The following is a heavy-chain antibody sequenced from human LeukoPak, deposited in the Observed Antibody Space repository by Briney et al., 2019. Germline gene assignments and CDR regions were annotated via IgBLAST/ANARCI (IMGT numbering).Heavy chain of an antibody. V-gene: IGHV3-53*01. CDR1: GITVSVNY. CDR3: ARAPPTVTKHGMDV. CDR2: IYSGENT. D-gene: IGHD4-17*01. Sequence: GGSLRLSCAASGITVSVNYMSWVRQAPGEGLEWVSVIYSGENTYYADSVKGRFTISRDNSKNTLYLQMNSLTVEDTAVYYCARAPPTVTKHGMDVWGQGTTVTVS. J-gene: IGHJ6*02.